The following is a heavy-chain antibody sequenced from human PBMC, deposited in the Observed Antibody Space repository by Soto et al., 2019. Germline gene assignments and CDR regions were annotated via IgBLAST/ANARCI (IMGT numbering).Heavy chain of an antibody. CDR2: IRSKAYGETT. CDR1: GFTFDDYA. V-gene: IGHV3-49*03. D-gene: IGHD3-9*01. J-gene: IGHJ4*02. CDR3: TRDDSDWFFN. Sequence: PGGSLRLSCTASGFTFDDYAMNWFRQAPGKGLEWVGFIRSKAYGETTEYAASVKGRFTISRDDSKSIAYLQMNSLKTEDTAVYYCTRDDSDWFFNWGRGTLVTVSS.